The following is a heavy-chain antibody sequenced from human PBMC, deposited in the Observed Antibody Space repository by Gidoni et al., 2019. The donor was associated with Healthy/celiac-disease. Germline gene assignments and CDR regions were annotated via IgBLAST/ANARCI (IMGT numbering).Heavy chain of an antibody. D-gene: IGHD6-13*01. Sequence: QVQLQESGPGLVKPSQTLSLTCTVSGGSISSGSYYWSWIRQPAGKGVEWIGRIYTSGSTNYNPSLKSRVTISVDTSKNQFSLKLSSVTAADTAVYYCAREGKVYSSSWYSDYWGQGTLVTVSS. CDR1: GGSISSGSYY. J-gene: IGHJ4*02. CDR2: IYTSGST. CDR3: AREGKVYSSSWYSDY. V-gene: IGHV4-61*02.